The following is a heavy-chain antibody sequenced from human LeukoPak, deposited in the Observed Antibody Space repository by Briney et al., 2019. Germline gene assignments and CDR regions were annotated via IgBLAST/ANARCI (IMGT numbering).Heavy chain of an antibody. V-gene: IGHV3-48*03. D-gene: IGHD6-13*01. CDR3: AKAVAGIASPIDC. CDR2: IGTIITTT. CDR1: GFTFRTYE. J-gene: IGHJ4*02. Sequence: GGSLRLSCAASGFTFRTYEMNWVRQAPGKELEWVSYIGTIITTTYYADSVKGRFTVSRDNAKNSLSLQMNSLRAEDTALYYRAKAVAGIASPIDCWGQGTLVTVSS.